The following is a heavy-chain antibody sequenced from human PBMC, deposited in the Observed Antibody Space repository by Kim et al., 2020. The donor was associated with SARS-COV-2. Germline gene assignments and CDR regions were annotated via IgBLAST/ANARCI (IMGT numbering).Heavy chain of an antibody. CDR2: ISYDGSNK. CDR3: AKDLGLFVEGFDY. V-gene: IGHV3-30*18. J-gene: IGHJ4*02. D-gene: IGHD2-15*01. Sequence: GGSLRLSCAASGFTFSSYGMHWVRQAPGKGLEWVAVISYDGSNKYYADSVKGRFTISRDNSKNTQYLQMNSLRAEDTAVYYCAKDLGLFVEGFDYWGRGTLVTVSS. CDR1: GFTFSSYG.